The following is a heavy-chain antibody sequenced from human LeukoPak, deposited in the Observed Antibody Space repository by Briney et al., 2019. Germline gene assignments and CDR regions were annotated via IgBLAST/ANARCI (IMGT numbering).Heavy chain of an antibody. J-gene: IGHJ6*04. CDR2: IYYSGST. CDR1: GGSISSSSYY. Sequence: SETLSLTCTVSGGSISSSSYYWGWIRQPPGKGLEWIGSIYYSGSTYYNPSLKSRVTISVDTSKNQFSLKLSSVTAADTAVYYCARSRGHADVWGKGTTVTVSS. D-gene: IGHD5-12*01. V-gene: IGHV4-39*01. CDR3: ARSRGHADV.